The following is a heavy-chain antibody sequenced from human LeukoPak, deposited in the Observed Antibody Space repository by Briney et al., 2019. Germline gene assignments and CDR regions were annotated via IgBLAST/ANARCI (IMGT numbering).Heavy chain of an antibody. CDR3: AKDRYYYDSSGLFDY. V-gene: IGHV3-33*06. CDR2: IWYDGSNK. CDR1: GFTFSSYG. J-gene: IGHJ4*02. D-gene: IGHD3-22*01. Sequence: GRSLRLSCAASGFTFSSYGMHWVRQAPGKGLVWVAVIWYDGSNKYYADSVKGRFTISRDNSKNTLYLQMNSLRAEDTAVYYCAKDRYYYDSSGLFDYWGQGTLVTVSS.